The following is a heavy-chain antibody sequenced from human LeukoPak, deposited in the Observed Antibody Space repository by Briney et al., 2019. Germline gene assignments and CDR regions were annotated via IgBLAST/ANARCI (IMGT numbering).Heavy chain of an antibody. J-gene: IGHJ3*02. CDR3: AKVIQFQGGYYYDSSGVNI. CDR1: GFTFDDYA. CDR2: ISGDGGST. Sequence: GGSLRLSCAASGFTFDDYAMHWVRQAPGKGLEWVSLISGDGGSTYYADSVKGRFTISRDNSKNSLYLQMNSLRTEDTALYYCAKVIQFQGGYYYDSSGVNIWGQGTMVTVSS. V-gene: IGHV3-43*02. D-gene: IGHD3-22*01.